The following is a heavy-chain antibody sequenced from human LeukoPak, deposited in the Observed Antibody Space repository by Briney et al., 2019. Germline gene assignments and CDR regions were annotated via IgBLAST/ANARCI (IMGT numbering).Heavy chain of an antibody. Sequence: ASVKVSCKASGYTFTSYYMHWVRQAPGQGLEWRGIINPSGGSTSYAQKFQRRVTMTRDTSTSTVYIELSSPRSEDTAAYYCARSGHSEHPYYYYGMDVWGQGTTVTVSS. D-gene: IGHD4-23*01. CDR2: INPSGGST. CDR1: GYTFTSYY. V-gene: IGHV1-46*01. J-gene: IGHJ6*02. CDR3: ARSGHSEHPYYYYGMDV.